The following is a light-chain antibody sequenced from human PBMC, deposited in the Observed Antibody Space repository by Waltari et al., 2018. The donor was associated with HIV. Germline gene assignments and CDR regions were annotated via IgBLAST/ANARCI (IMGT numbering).Light chain of an antibody. J-gene: IGLJ2*01. Sequence: QSLLTQPPSVSGAPGQRVTISCTGRRPTMGAGYAVPWYHQLPGTAPNPVIYAKTNRASGVPDRFSGSKFGPAASLAITGLQAEDEGTYYCQSYDSGSSGSVFGGGTKLTVL. CDR3: QSYDSGSSGSV. CDR2: AKT. CDR1: RPTMGAGYA. V-gene: IGLV1-40*01.